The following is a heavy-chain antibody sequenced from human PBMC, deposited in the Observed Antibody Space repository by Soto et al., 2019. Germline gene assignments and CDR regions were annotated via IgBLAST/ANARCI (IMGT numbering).Heavy chain of an antibody. CDR2: IRSKAHGGTT. CDR1: GVNVVDYG. J-gene: IGHJ4*02. CDR3: ARDRDWAFDY. D-gene: IGHD3-9*01. Sequence: GGPKRLSCTGAGVNVVDYGLSWFRQAPGKGLEWVSFIRSKAHGGTTEYADSVKGRFTVSRDNTQNSLFLLMNSLRAEDTAVYYCARDRDWAFDYWGQGTLVTVSS. V-gene: IGHV3-49*03.